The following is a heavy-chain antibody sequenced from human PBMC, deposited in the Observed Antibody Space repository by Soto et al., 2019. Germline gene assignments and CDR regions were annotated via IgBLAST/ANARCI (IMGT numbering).Heavy chain of an antibody. CDR1: GFTFSNDW. V-gene: IGHV3-7*03. J-gene: IGHJ4*02. CDR3: ARWSRNLRLY. CDR2: IKNDGSEE. Sequence: EVQLVESGGGLVQPGGSLRLSCAASGFTFSNDWMTWVRQAPGKGLEWVANIKNDGSEEHYVDYVKGRFTISRDNAKNSLYLQMNTLRAEDTAVYYCARWSRNLRLYGGQGTLVTVSS.